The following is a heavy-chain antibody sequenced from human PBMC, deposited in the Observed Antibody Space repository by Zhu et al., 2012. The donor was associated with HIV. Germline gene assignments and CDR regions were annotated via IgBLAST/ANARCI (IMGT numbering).Heavy chain of an antibody. Sequence: QVQLQESGPGVVKPSQTLSLTCNVSGSSILSDYYYWSWIRQPPGKGLEWLGYIHYSGSTLDNRSLKSRLSISVDTANQFSLNVEVCDSRQTRPCIIGVRVRRHDNGEYWHIYFGPWGQGTLVTVSS. CDR2: IHYSGST. CDR1: GSSILSDYYY. J-gene: IGHJ5*02. V-gene: IGHV4-30-4*01. D-gene: IGHD4-17*01. CDR3: VRVRRHDNGEYWHIYFGP.